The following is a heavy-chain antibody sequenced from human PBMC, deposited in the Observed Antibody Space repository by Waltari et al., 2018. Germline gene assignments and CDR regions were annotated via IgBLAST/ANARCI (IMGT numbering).Heavy chain of an antibody. CDR2: IIPIFGTA. CDR3: ARDKRAVSSGYGSGSPNWFDP. Sequence: QVQLVQSGAEVKKPGSSVKVSCKASGGTFSSYAISWVRQAPGQGLEWMGGIIPIFGTANYAQKFQGRVTITADESKSTAYMELSSLRSEDTAVYYCARDKRAVSSGYGSGSPNWFDPWGQGTLVTVSS. D-gene: IGHD3-10*01. V-gene: IGHV1-69*01. CDR1: GGTFSSYA. J-gene: IGHJ5*02.